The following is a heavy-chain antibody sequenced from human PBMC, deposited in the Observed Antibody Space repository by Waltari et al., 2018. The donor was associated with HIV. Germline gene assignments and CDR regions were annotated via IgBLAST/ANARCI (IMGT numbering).Heavy chain of an antibody. D-gene: IGHD1-1*01. V-gene: IGHV3-21*02. CDR1: GFNFNLFS. Sequence: EVRLVESGGGLVKPGRSLTLSCPASGFNFNLFSMTWVRLAPSKGREWVASFSRGSFYSYYSGAVKGRLTVPRDNAKKSLLLELNTLTAEDTALYYCVRDRTSLTTGDFDSWGQGVPVIVSS. CDR3: VRDRTSLTTGDFDS. J-gene: IGHJ4*02. CDR2: FSRGSFYS.